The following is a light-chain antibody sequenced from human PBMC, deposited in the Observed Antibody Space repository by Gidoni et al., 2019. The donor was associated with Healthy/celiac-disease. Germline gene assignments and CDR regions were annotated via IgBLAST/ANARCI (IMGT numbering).Light chain of an antibody. CDR1: QSISSY. V-gene: IGKV1-39*01. Sequence: DILMPQSPSSPSASVGDRVTITCRASQSISSYLNWYQQKPGKAPKLLIYAASSLQSGVPSMFRGSGSETDFTLTISSLQPEDFATYNCQQSYSTPYTFGQGTKLEIK. CDR2: AAS. CDR3: QQSYSTPYT. J-gene: IGKJ2*01.